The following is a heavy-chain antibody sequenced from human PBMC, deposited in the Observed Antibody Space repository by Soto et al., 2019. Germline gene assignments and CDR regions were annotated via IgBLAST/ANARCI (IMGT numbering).Heavy chain of an antibody. Sequence: EVQLLESGGGLVQPGGSLRLSCAASGFTFSNYAMSWVRQAPGKGLEWVSGISGSGGTTYYADSVKGRFTISRDKSKNPLFLQMNSLRAEDTAIYYCGRYYYDTSGYYSVRYWGQGTLVTVSS. CDR3: GRYYYDTSGYYSVRY. CDR1: GFTFSNYA. J-gene: IGHJ4*02. V-gene: IGHV3-23*01. D-gene: IGHD3-22*01. CDR2: ISGSGGTT.